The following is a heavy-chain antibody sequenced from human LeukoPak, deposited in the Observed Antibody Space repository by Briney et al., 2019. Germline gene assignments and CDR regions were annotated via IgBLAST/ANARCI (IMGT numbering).Heavy chain of an antibody. CDR3: ARGILYGSGYYFYYMDV. J-gene: IGHJ6*03. Sequence: SETLSLTCAVYGGSFSGYYWSWIRQPPGKGLEWIGEINHSGSTNYNPSLKSRVTISVDTSKNQFSLKLSSVTAADTAVYYCARGILYGSGYYFYYMDVWGKGTTVTVSS. D-gene: IGHD3-10*01. V-gene: IGHV4-34*01. CDR1: GGSFSGYY. CDR2: INHSGST.